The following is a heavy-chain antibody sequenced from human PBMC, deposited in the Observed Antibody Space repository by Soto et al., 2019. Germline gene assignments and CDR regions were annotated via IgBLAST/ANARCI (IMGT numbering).Heavy chain of an antibody. Sequence: PGGSLRLSCAASGFTFSSYEMNWVRQAPGKGLEWVLYISSSGSTIYYADSVKGRFTISRDNAKNSLYLQMNSLRAEDTAVYYCARDTTSSTSHHDYWGQGTLVTVSS. CDR3: ARDTTSSTSHHDY. CDR1: GFTFSSYE. J-gene: IGHJ4*02. D-gene: IGHD2-2*01. CDR2: ISSSGSTI. V-gene: IGHV3-48*03.